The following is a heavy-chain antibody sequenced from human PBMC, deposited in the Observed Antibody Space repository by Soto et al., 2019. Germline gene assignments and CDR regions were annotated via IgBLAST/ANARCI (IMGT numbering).Heavy chain of an antibody. J-gene: IGHJ3*01. CDR2: IYSGDNA. CDR3: ARESSDAFDV. Sequence: EVQLLQTGGGLIQPGGSLRLSCAASGLTVTTNYMTWVRQAPGKGLEWVSVIYSGDNAYYGDSVKGRFTVSRDSSKNTLYLQMNSLRVEDTAVYYCARESSDAFDVWGQGTLVTVSS. D-gene: IGHD3-10*01. CDR1: GLTVTTNY. V-gene: IGHV3-53*02.